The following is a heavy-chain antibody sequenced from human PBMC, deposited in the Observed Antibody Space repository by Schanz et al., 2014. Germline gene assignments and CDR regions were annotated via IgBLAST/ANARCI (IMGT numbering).Heavy chain of an antibody. CDR1: GFTFSSYA. V-gene: IGHV3-48*02. D-gene: IGHD7-27*01. Sequence: EVQLLESGGGLVQPGGSLRLSCAASGFTFSSYAMNWVRQAPGKGLEWISYIKISGDVFYTDSVKGRFTISRDNAKSSLYLQMSSLRDEDTAIYYCVRDYNWGFDNWGQGTLVTVSS. CDR2: IKISGDV. CDR3: VRDYNWGFDN. J-gene: IGHJ4*02.